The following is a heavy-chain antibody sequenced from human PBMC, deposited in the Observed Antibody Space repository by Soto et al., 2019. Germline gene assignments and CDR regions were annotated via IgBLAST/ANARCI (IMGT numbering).Heavy chain of an antibody. CDR1: QVCLSRND. CDR3: ARVGSTVH. J-gene: IGHJ4*02. V-gene: IGHV3-53*01. D-gene: IGHD1-26*01. CDR2: INDGGST. Sequence: GRNLRLSCAVPQVCLSRNDICWVRQAPGKGLECISVINDGGSTFYADSVKGRFTISRDSSKNTLYLQMNSLRAEDTAIYYCARVGSTVHRGPGILGTRSS.